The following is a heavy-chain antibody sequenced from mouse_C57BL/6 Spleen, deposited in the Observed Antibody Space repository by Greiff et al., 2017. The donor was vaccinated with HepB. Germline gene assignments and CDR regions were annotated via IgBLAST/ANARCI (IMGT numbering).Heavy chain of an antibody. Sequence: EVQLQESGGDLVKPGGSLKLSCAASGFTFSSYGMSWVRQTPDKRLEWVATISSGGSYTYYPDSVKGRFTISRDNAKNTLYLQMSSLKSEDTAMYYCARDYGNYEEFFAYWGQGTLVTVSA. CDR3: ARDYGNYEEFFAY. CDR1: GFTFSSYG. V-gene: IGHV5-6*01. CDR2: ISSGGSYT. D-gene: IGHD2-1*01. J-gene: IGHJ3*01.